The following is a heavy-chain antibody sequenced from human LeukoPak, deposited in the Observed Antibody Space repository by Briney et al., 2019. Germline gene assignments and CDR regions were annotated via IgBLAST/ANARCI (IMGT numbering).Heavy chain of an antibody. J-gene: IGHJ4*02. Sequence: PSETLSLTCAVSGYSISSGYYWGWIRQPPGKGLEWIGSIYHSGSTYYNPSLKSRVTISVDTSKNQFSLKLSSVTAADTAVYYCARGVVVPAAPFYYWGEGTLVTVSS. V-gene: IGHV4-38-2*01. CDR1: GYSISSGYY. D-gene: IGHD2-2*01. CDR2: IYHSGST. CDR3: ARGVVVPAAPFYY.